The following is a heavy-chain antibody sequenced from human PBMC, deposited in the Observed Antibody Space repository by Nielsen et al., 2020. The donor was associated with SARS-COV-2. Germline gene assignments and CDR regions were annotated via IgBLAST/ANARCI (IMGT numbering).Heavy chain of an antibody. J-gene: IGHJ5*02. D-gene: IGHD3-10*01. CDR1: GYTFTSYA. CDR2: INAGNGNT. Sequence: ASVKVSCKASGYTFTSYAMHWVRQAPGQRLEWMGWINAGNGNTKYSQKFQSRVTITRDTSASTAYMELSSLRSEDTAVYYCARDSGSDSIFWFDPWGQGTLVTVSS. CDR3: ARDSGSDSIFWFDP. V-gene: IGHV1-3*01.